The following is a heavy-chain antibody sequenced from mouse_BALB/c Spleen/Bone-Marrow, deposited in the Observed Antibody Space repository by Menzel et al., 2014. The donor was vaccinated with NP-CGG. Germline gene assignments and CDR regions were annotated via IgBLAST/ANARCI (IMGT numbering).Heavy chain of an antibody. J-gene: IGHJ1*01. D-gene: IGHD1-1*01. Sequence: VMLVESGAELMKPGASVKISCKATGYTFSSYWIEWVKQRPGHGLEWIGEILPGSGSTNYNEKFKGKATFTADTSSNTAYTQLSSLTSEDSAVYYCAREDGLWYFDVWGAGTTVTVSS. CDR2: ILPGSGST. V-gene: IGHV1-9*01. CDR3: AREDGLWYFDV. CDR1: GYTFSSYW.